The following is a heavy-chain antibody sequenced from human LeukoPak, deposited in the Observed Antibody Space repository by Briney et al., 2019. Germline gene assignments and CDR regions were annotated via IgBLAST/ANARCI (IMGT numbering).Heavy chain of an antibody. CDR2: IDRISGAS. J-gene: IGHJ4*02. CDR3: AISDYMWGFAS. V-gene: IGHV1-2*02. Sequence: ASVKVSCKAFGVTLIGYHMHWVRQAPGRRPGWMGWIDRISGASSPAQKFQGRVTMTRDTSMSTFYMDMSGLTSDDTAIYYCAISDYMWGFASWGQGILVTVSS. CDR1: GVTLIGYH. D-gene: IGHD3-16*01.